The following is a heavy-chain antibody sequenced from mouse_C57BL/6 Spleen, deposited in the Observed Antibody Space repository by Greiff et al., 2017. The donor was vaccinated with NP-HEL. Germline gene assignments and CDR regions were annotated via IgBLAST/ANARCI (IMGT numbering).Heavy chain of an antibody. CDR2: INPSTGGT. V-gene: IGHV1-42*01. CDR1: GYSFTGYY. Sequence: EVQLQQSGPELVKPGASVKISCKASGYSFTGYYMNWVKQSPEKSLEWIGEINPSTGGTTYNQKFKAKATLTVDKSSSTAYMQLKSLTSEDSAVYYCARSGYYGSSYPCAYWGQGTLVTVSA. D-gene: IGHD1-1*01. CDR3: ARSGYYGSSYPCAY. J-gene: IGHJ3*01.